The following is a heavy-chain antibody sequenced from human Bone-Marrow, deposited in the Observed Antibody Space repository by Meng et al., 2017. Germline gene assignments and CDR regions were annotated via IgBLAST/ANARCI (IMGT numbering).Heavy chain of an antibody. V-gene: IGHV3-21*06. CDR1: GFSFDSYT. J-gene: IGHJ4*02. CDR3: ARVPTTLTTGYFDS. CDR2: ISSSSTTK. D-gene: IGHD4-17*01. Sequence: GESLKISCAASGFSFDSYTMSWVRQAPGTGLEWVSSISSSSTTKYYADSLKGRFTISRDNAKNSLFLQMNSQRADDTALYYCARVPTTLTTGYFDSWGQGAMVTVSS.